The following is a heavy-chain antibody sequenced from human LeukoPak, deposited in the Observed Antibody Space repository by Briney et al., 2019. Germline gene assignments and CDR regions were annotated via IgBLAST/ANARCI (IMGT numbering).Heavy chain of an antibody. CDR2: IYYSGST. J-gene: IGHJ5*02. CDR3: ARGAPMTTVTYNWFDP. D-gene: IGHD4-17*01. V-gene: IGHV4-31*03. Sequence: PSETLSLTCTVSGGSISSGGYYWSWIRQHPGKGLEWIGYIYYSGSTYYNPSLKSRVTISVDTSKNQFSLKLSSVTAADTAVYYCARGAPMTTVTYNWFDPWGQGTLVTVSS. CDR1: GGSISSGGYY.